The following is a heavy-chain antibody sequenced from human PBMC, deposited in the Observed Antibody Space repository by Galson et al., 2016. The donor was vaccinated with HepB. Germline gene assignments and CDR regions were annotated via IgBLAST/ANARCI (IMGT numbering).Heavy chain of an antibody. CDR1: GFRFSDYN. CDR2: ISASSGTK. Sequence: SLRLSCAASGFRFSDYNMNWVRQAPGRGLEWVAYISASSGTKYYAGSVTGRFTISRDNANNSLSLQMNSLRAEDTAFYYCARPYTYYFGSGSYFDVLHYGMDVWGQGTTVTVSS. CDR3: ARPYTYYFGSGSYFDVLHYGMDV. V-gene: IGHV3-48*01. J-gene: IGHJ6*02. D-gene: IGHD3-10*01.